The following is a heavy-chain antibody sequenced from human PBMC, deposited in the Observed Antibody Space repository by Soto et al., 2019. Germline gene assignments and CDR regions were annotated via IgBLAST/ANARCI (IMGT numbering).Heavy chain of an antibody. CDR2: IWHDGSNK. V-gene: IGHV3-33*06. D-gene: IGHD3-10*01. CDR3: EKEEFGGRWFYRELFEF. J-gene: IGHJ4*02. Sequence: RRSLRLSCAASGFTFSSYGMHRVRHAPGKGLEWVAVIWHDGSNKYYADSVKGRFTISRDNSKNTLYLQMHSLRAEDTAVKYYEKEEFGGRWFYRELFEFWCQGTL. CDR1: GFTFSSYG.